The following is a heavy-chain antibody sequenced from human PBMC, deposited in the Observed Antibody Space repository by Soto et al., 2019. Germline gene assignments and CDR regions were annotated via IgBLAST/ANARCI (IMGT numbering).Heavy chain of an antibody. CDR3: ARERIFSYYDGSGYYEAYYFDY. CDR2: ISAYNGNT. Sequence: ASVEVSCKACRDTLTSYGSSWLRQAPGKGLEWMGWISAYNGNTNYAQKLQGRLTMTTDTSTSTAYMELRSLRSDDTAVYYCARERIFSYYDGSGYYEAYYFDYRRQGTLVTVS. V-gene: IGHV1-18*01. J-gene: IGHJ4*02. D-gene: IGHD3-22*01. CDR1: RDTLTSYG.